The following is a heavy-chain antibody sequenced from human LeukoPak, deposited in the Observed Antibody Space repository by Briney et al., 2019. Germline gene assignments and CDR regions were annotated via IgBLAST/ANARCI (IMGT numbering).Heavy chain of an antibody. J-gene: IGHJ6*02. CDR2: IYYSGST. Sequence: PSETLSLTCTVSGGSISSYYWSWIRQPPGKGLEWIGYIYYSGSTNYNPSLKSRVTISVDTSKNQFSLKLSSVTAADTAVYYCARVKGSSSLSYYGMDVRGQGTTVTVSS. CDR1: GGSISSYY. CDR3: ARVKGSSSLSYYGMDV. V-gene: IGHV4-59*01. D-gene: IGHD6-6*01.